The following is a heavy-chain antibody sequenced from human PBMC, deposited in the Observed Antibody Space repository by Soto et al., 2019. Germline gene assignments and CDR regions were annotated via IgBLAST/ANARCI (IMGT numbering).Heavy chain of an antibody. D-gene: IGHD3-10*01. Sequence: GGSLRLSCAASGFTFDDYPLHGVRQAPGSGLEWVAGINWNCKTFGYADSLKGRFAISRDNATNCLFLDLNSLTVEDTALYYCAKDIVAGIYSVNFFHWGPGTLVPVAS. J-gene: IGHJ4*01. CDR1: GFTFDDYP. V-gene: IGHV3-9*01. CDR3: AKDIVAGIYSVNFFH. CDR2: INWNCKTF.